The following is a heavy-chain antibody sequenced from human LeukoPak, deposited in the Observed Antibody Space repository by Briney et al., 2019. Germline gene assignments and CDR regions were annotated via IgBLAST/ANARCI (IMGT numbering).Heavy chain of an antibody. CDR3: ARDDGGNPSAFDI. CDR1: GYTFTSYA. CDR2: INAGNGNT. D-gene: IGHD4-23*01. J-gene: IGHJ3*02. Sequence: ASVKVSCKASGYTFTSYAMHWVRQAPGQRLEWMGWINAGNGNTKYSQKFQGRVTITADESTSTAYMELSSLGSEDTAVYYCARDDGGNPSAFDIWGQGTMVTVSS. V-gene: IGHV1-3*01.